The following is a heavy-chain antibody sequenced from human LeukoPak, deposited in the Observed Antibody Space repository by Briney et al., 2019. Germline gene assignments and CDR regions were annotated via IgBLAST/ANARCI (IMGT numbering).Heavy chain of an antibody. CDR3: ARSQYYGDFEGAFDI. J-gene: IGHJ3*02. D-gene: IGHD4-17*01. V-gene: IGHV4-30-4*01. CDR2: IYYSGST. Sequence: SQTLSLTCTVSGRSISSGDYYWSWIRQPPGKGLEWIGYIYYSGSTYYNPSLKSRVTISVDTSKNQFSLKLSSVTAADTAVYYCARSQYYGDFEGAFDIWGQGTMVTVSS. CDR1: GRSISSGDYY.